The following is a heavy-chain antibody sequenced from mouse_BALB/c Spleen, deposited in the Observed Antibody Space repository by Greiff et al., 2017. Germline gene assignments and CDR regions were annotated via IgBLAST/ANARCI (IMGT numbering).Heavy chain of an antibody. CDR2: ISYSGST. J-gene: IGHJ3*01. CDR1: GDSITSGY. Sequence: EVKVVESGPSLVKPSQTLSLTCSVTGDSITSGYWNWIRKFPGNKLEYMGYISYSGSTYYNPSLKSRISITRDTSKNQYYLQLNSVTTEDTATYYCAKTARATFAYWGQGTLVTVSA. D-gene: IGHD3-2*01. CDR3: AKTARATFAY. V-gene: IGHV3-8*02.